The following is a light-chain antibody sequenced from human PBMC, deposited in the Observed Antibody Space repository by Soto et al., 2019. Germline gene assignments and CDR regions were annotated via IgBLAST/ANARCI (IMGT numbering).Light chain of an antibody. J-gene: IGKJ1*01. Sequence: DIQMTQSPSSLSASVGDRVTITCRASQGISNYLAWYQQKPGKVPKLLIYGASTLQSGVPSRFSGSGSGTDFSLTISSLQPEDVATYYCQMASETFGPGTKVEIK. CDR2: GAS. CDR1: QGISNY. CDR3: QMASET. V-gene: IGKV1-27*01.